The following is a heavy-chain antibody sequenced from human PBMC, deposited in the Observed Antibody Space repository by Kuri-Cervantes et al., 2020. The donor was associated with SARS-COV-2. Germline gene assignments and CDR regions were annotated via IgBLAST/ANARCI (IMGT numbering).Heavy chain of an antibody. J-gene: IGHJ4*02. CDR2: ISSNGGST. D-gene: IGHD6-19*01. CDR3: ARGGHSGWPFDY. V-gene: IGHV3-64*01. CDR1: GFTFSSYA. Sequence: GESLKISCAASGFTFSSYAMHWVRQAPGKGLEYVSAISSNGGSTYYANSVKGRFTISRDNSKNTLYLQMGSLRAEDMAVYYCARGGHSGWPFDYWGQGTLVTVSS.